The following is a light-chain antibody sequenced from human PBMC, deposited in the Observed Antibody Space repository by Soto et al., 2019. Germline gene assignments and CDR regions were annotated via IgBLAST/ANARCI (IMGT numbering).Light chain of an antibody. Sequence: EIVLTQSPGTLSLSPGERATLSCRASQSVRGNYLAWHQQKPGQAPRLLIYGASSRATGIPDRFSGSGSGTDVTLTISRLEPEDFAVDYCQQYGSSPWTFGQGTKVEIK. CDR1: QSVRGNY. V-gene: IGKV3-20*01. CDR2: GAS. J-gene: IGKJ1*01. CDR3: QQYGSSPWT.